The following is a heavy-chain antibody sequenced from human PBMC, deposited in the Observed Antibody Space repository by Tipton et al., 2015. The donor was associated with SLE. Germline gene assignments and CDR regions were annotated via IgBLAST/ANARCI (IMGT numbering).Heavy chain of an antibody. CDR1: GYIFTSRD. CDR3: ARVYGGNSDY. CDR2: MNPNSDNT. V-gene: IGHV1-8*01. Sequence: QSGAEVKKPGASVKVSCKASGYIFTSRDINWVRQATGQGLEWMGWMNPNSDNTGYAQKFQGRVTMTRNTSISTAYMELSSLRSDDTAVYFCARVYGGNSDYWGQGTLVTVSS. D-gene: IGHD4-23*01. J-gene: IGHJ4*02.